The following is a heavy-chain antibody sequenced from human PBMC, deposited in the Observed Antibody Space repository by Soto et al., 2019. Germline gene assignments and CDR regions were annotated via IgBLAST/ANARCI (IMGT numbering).Heavy chain of an antibody. CDR3: LTWSHKVLTGPDGYGMDV. CDR1: GGPFIGWA. D-gene: IGHD3-9*01. CDR2: ISSNVGYT. Sequence: PGGSLRLACAASGGPFIGWALRWVRQAPGGGLEWVSFISSNVGYTNYGDSVKGRFSISRDNSNNMLYPKMSSLRAEDSAIYYCLTWSHKVLTGPDGYGMDVWGQGTTVTVSS. V-gene: IGHV3-23*02. J-gene: IGHJ6*02.